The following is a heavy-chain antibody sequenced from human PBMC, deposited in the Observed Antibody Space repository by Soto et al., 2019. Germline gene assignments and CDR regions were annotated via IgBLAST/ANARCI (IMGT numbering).Heavy chain of an antibody. CDR2: ISSSSSTI. CDR3: ARESAHYLNWFDP. D-gene: IGHD1-26*01. J-gene: IGHJ5*02. CDR1: GFTFSSYS. Sequence: PGGSLRLSCAASGFTFSSYSMTWFRHAPGKGLEWVSYISSSSSTIYYADSVKGRFTISRDNAKNSLYLQMNSLRDEDTAVYYFARESAHYLNWFDPWGQGTLVTVSS. V-gene: IGHV3-48*02.